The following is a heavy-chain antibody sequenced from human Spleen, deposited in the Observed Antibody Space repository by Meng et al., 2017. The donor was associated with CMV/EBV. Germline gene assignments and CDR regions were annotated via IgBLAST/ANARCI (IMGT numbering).Heavy chain of an antibody. D-gene: IGHD3-3*01. Sequence: GESLKISCAASGFTFDKYWMTWVRQAPGKGLEWVANIKEDGSEKNYGASVKGRFTISRDNAKNSLYLRMNSLRAEDTAVYYCASFTFHDIWSGQTSHYWGQGTLVTVSS. V-gene: IGHV3-7*01. J-gene: IGHJ4*02. CDR3: ASFTFHDIWSGQTSHY. CDR1: GFTFDKYW. CDR2: IKEDGSEK.